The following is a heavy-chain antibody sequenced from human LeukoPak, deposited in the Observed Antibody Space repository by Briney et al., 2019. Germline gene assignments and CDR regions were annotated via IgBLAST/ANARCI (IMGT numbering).Heavy chain of an antibody. Sequence: ASVKVSCKASGYTFTSYGISWVRQAPGQGLEWMGWISAYNGNTNYAQKLQGRVTMTTDTSTSTAYMELRSLRSDDTAVYYCARGFGVTAGGEPDITVTSADYWGQGTLVTVSS. V-gene: IGHV1-18*01. CDR3: ARGFGVTAGGEPDITVTSADY. CDR1: GYTFTSYG. CDR2: ISAYNGNT. J-gene: IGHJ4*02. D-gene: IGHD4-17*01.